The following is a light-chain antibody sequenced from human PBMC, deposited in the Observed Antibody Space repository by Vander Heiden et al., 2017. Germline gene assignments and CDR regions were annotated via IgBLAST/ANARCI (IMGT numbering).Light chain of an antibody. J-gene: IGKJ1*01. CDR3: QQYYSRFRR. Sequence: DIVMTQSPDSLAVSLGERATINCKSSQSVLSSSNNKNYLAWYQQKPGQPPKRLIYWASTRESGVPDRFSGSGSGTDFTLTISSLQAEDVAVYYCQQYYSRFRRFGQGTKVEFK. V-gene: IGKV4-1*01. CDR1: QSVLSSSNNKNY. CDR2: WAS.